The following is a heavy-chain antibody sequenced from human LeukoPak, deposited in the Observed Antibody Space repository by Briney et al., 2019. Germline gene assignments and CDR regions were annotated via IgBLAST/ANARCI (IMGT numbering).Heavy chain of an antibody. CDR1: GFTFSSYA. D-gene: IGHD3-10*01. J-gene: IGHJ4*02. V-gene: IGHV1-18*01. CDR3: ARDLDQYNGRFGGFGHDF. CDR2: ISAYNGNT. Sequence: GGSLRLSCAASGFTFSSYAMHWVRQAPGKGLEWMGWISAYNGNTNYAQSLQGRVTMTTDTSTSTVYMEMRSLTSDDTAVYYCARDLDQYNGRFGGFGHDFWGQGTLVTVSS.